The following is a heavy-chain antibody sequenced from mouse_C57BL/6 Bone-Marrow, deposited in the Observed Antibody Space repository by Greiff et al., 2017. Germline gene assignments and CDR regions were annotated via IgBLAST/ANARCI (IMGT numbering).Heavy chain of an antibody. Sequence: QVQLQQPGAELVKPGASVKMSCKASGYTFTSYWITWVKQRPGQGLAWIGDIYPGSGSTNYNEKFKSKATLTVDTSSSTAYMQLSSLTSEDTAVYYSARPSSGPYAMDYWGQGTSVTVSS. CDR3: ARPSSGPYAMDY. J-gene: IGHJ4*01. V-gene: IGHV1-55*01. CDR1: GYTFTSYW. CDR2: IYPGSGST. D-gene: IGHD3-2*02.